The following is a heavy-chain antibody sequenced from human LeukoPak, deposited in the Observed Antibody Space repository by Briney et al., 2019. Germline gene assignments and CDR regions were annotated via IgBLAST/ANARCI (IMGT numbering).Heavy chain of an antibody. CDR2: ISYDGSNK. CDR3: ARDEVYCSSTSCRRYYYGMDV. D-gene: IGHD2-2*01. CDR1: RFTFSSYA. Sequence: GGSLRLSCAASRFTFSSYAMHWVRQAPGKGLEWVAVISYDGSNKYYADSVKGRFTISRDNSKNTLYLQMNSLRAEDTAVYYCARDEVYCSSTSCRRYYYGMDVWGQGTTVTVSS. J-gene: IGHJ6*02. V-gene: IGHV3-30-3*01.